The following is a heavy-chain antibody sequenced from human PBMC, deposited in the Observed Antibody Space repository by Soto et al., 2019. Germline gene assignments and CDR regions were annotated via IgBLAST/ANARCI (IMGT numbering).Heavy chain of an antibody. Sequence: GASVKVSCKASGDTFTTYDINWVRQATGHGLEWMGWINPNSGNIGYAQRFQGRVTMTRDTAIRTAYMEVSSLRSDDTAVYYCARGRASGSYYLLDYWGQGTLVTASS. CDR3: ARGRASGSYYLLDY. CDR2: INPNSGNI. CDR1: GDTFTTYD. V-gene: IGHV1-8*01. J-gene: IGHJ4*02. D-gene: IGHD3-10*01.